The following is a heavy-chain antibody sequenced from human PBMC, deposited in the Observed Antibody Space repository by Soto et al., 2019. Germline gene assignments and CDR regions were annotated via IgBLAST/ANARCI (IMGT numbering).Heavy chain of an antibody. CDR1: GFTFSSYA. J-gene: IGHJ3*02. Sequence: EVQLLESGGGLVQPGGSLRLSCAASGFTFSSYAMSWVRQAPGKGLEWVSAISGSGGSTYYADSVKGRFTISRDNSKNTRFLQMNSLIAEDTAVYYCAKDPPLIAAAGTMFHAFDILGQGTMVTVSS. V-gene: IGHV3-23*01. CDR3: AKDPPLIAAAGTMFHAFDI. CDR2: ISGSGGST. D-gene: IGHD6-13*01.